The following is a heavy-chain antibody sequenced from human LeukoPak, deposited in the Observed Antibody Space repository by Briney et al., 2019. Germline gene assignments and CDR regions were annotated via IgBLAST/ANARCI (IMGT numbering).Heavy chain of an antibody. CDR2: IHQNGGER. Sequence: GRSLRLSCAASGFTFSDYWMSWVRQAPGKGPEWVANIHQNGGERYYVDSVKGRFTISRDNAKNSLYLQMDSLRAEDTAIYYCARDKVVGATYFDYWGQGILVTVSS. V-gene: IGHV3-7*01. J-gene: IGHJ4*02. CDR3: ARDKVVGATYFDY. CDR1: GFTFSDYW. D-gene: IGHD1-26*01.